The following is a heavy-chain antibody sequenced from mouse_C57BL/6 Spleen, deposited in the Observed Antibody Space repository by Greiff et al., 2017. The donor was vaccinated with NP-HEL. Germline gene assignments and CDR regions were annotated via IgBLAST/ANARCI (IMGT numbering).Heavy chain of an antibody. Sequence: EVKLVESGGDLVKPGGSLKLSCAASGFTFSSYGMSWVRQTPDKRLEWVATISSGGSYTYYPASVKGRFTISRDNAKNTLYLQMSSLKSEDTAMYYCARGDYGSSYGDYAMDYWGQGTSVTVSS. J-gene: IGHJ4*01. V-gene: IGHV5-6*02. D-gene: IGHD1-1*01. CDR2: ISSGGSYT. CDR1: GFTFSSYG. CDR3: ARGDYGSSYGDYAMDY.